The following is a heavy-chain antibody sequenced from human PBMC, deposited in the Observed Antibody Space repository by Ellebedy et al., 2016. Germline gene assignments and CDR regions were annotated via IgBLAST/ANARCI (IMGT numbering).Heavy chain of an antibody. CDR3: AREIGPSRSWCSSTSCSPRNWFDS. CDR2: INPNSGGT. CDR1: GYTFTGYY. J-gene: IGHJ5*01. Sequence: ASVKVSCXASGYTFTGYYMHWVRQAPGQGLEWMGWINPNSGGTNYAQKFQGRVTMTRDTSISTAYMELSRLRSDDTAVYYCAREIGPSRSWCSSTSCSPRNWFDSWGQGTLVTVSS. V-gene: IGHV1-2*02. D-gene: IGHD2-2*01.